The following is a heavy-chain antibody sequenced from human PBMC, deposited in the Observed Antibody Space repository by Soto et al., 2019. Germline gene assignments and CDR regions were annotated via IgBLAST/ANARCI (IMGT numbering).Heavy chain of an antibody. D-gene: IGHD3-3*01. CDR3: ARDRDGYYDFWSGYPSYYGMDV. J-gene: IGHJ6*02. CDR1: GGSISSGGYY. CDR2: IYYSGST. V-gene: IGHV4-31*03. Sequence: SETLSLTCTVSGGSISSGGYYWSWIRQHPGKGLEWIGYIYYSGSTYYNPSLKSRVTISVDTSKYQFSLKLSSVTAADTAVYYCARDRDGYYDFWSGYPSYYGMDVWGQGTTVTVSS.